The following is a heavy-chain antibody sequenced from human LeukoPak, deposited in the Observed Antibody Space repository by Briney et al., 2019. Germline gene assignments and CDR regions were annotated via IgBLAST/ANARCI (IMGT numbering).Heavy chain of an antibody. CDR1: GFTFSNAW. D-gene: IGHD3-3*01. CDR3: PTFEWYYDFWSGYPYFDY. J-gene: IGHJ4*02. V-gene: IGHV3-15*07. Sequence: GGSLRLSCAASGFTFSNAWMNWVRQAPGKGLEWVGRIKSKTDGGTTDYAAPVKGRFTISRDDSKNTLYLQMNSLKTEDTAVYYCPTFEWYYDFWSGYPYFDYWGQGTLVTVSS. CDR2: IKSKTDGGTT.